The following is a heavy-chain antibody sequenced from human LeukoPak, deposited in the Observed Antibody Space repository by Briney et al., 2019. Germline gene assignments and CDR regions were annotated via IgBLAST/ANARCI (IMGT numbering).Heavy chain of an antibody. V-gene: IGHV1-69*06. CDR3: ARDSGDGYNR. CDR1: GGTFSSYA. J-gene: IGHJ4*02. D-gene: IGHD5-24*01. Sequence: ASVKVSCKASGGTFSSYAISWVRQAPGQGLEWMGGIIPMFNTTKYAQKFQDRVTITADKSTSTAYMELSSLRSEDTAVYYCARDSGDGYNRWGQGTLVTVSS. CDR2: IIPMFNTT.